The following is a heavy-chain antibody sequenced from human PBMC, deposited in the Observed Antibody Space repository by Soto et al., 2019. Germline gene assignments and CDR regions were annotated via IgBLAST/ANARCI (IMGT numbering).Heavy chain of an antibody. CDR3: ARGGYDFWSGYPDVLVY. V-gene: IGHV3-33*01. Sequence: QVQLVESGGGVVQPGRSLRLSCAASGFTFSSYGMHWVRQAPGKGLEWVAVIWYDGSNKYYADSVKGRFTISRDNSKNTLYLQMNSLRAEDTAVYYCARGGYDFWSGYPDVLVYWGQGTLVTVSS. CDR1: GFTFSSYG. CDR2: IWYDGSNK. D-gene: IGHD3-3*01. J-gene: IGHJ4*02.